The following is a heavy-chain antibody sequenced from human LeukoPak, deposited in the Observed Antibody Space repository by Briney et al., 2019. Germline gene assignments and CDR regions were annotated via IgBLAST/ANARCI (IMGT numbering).Heavy chain of an antibody. CDR1: GGTFSSYA. D-gene: IGHD6-19*01. J-gene: IGHJ5*01. CDR2: IIPIFGIA. V-gene: IGHV1-69*13. CDR3: ARGRMAGTYVFDS. Sequence: SVKVSCKASGGTFSSYAISWVRQAPGQGLEWMGGIIPIFGIANYAQKFQGRVTITADESTSTAYMELSSLRSEDTAVYYCARGRMAGTYVFDSWGQGTLVTVSS.